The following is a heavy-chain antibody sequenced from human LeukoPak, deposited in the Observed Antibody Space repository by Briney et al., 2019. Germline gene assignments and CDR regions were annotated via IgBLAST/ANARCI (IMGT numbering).Heavy chain of an antibody. D-gene: IGHD1-20*01. V-gene: IGHV4-4*07. CDR3: ARDKLPTMGITGVDP. J-gene: IGHJ5*02. CDR1: GGSISSYY. Sequence: SETLSLTCTVSGGSISSYYWSWIRQPAGKGLEWIGRIYTSGSTNYNPSLKSRVTISVDTSKKQFSLKLSSVTAADTAVYYCARDKLPTMGITGVDPWGQGTLVTVSS. CDR2: IYTSGST.